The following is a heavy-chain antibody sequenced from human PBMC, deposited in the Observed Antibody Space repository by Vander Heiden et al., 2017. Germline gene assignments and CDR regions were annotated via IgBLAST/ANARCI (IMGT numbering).Heavy chain of an antibody. CDR1: GFKFSDYR. D-gene: IGHD3-22*01. V-gene: IGHV3-30*03. CDR3: ARDDYDSSGANWFDP. CDR2: ISFDGTKK. Sequence: QVQLVESGGGAVQSGRALRLSCGASGFKFSDYRMHWVRRAPGKGLEWLAVISFDGTKKYYADSVTGRFTISRDDSKNTLYLQMNSLRPEDTALYYCARDDYDSSGANWFDPWGQGTLVTVSS. J-gene: IGHJ5*02.